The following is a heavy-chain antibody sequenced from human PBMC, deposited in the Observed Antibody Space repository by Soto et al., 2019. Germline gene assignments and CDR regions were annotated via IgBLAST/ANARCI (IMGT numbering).Heavy chain of an antibody. CDR2: IYVGGET. CDR3: AGEKPETEAVGERFDY. D-gene: IGHD3-16*01. V-gene: IGHV3-66*01. Sequence: EVQLVESGGGLVQPGGSLRLSCTVSGIIVSFNHRTWVRQAPGKGLEWVSVIYVGGETYYADSVKGRFTVSRDNAKNIVFLEMNNLRVEDMAVYSCAGEKPETEAVGERFDYWGQGTLVTVSS. CDR1: GIIVSFNH. J-gene: IGHJ4*02.